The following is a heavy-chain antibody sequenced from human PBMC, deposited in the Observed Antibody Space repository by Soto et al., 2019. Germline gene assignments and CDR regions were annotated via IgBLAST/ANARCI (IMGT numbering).Heavy chain of an antibody. D-gene: IGHD6-13*01. CDR2: IYYSGST. Sequence: QVQLQESGPGLVKPSETLSLTCTVSGGSISSYYWSWIRQPPWKGLEWIGYIYYSGSTNYNPSLKSRVTISVDTSKNQFSLKLSSVTAADTAVYYCARVRWAAAGTGWFDPWGQGTLVTVSS. CDR1: GGSISSYY. CDR3: ARVRWAAAGTGWFDP. J-gene: IGHJ5*02. V-gene: IGHV4-59*01.